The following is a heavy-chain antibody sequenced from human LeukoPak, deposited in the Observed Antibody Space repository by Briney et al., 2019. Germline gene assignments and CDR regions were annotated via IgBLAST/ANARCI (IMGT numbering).Heavy chain of an antibody. Sequence: SETLSLTCAVYGGSFSGYYWSWIRLPPGKGLEWIGEINHSGSTNYNPSLKSRVTISVDTSKNQFSLKLSSVTAADTAVYYCARVGAGQQLDYWGQGTLVTVSS. J-gene: IGHJ4*02. CDR2: INHSGST. CDR3: ARVGAGQQLDY. CDR1: GGSFSGYY. V-gene: IGHV4-34*01. D-gene: IGHD6-13*01.